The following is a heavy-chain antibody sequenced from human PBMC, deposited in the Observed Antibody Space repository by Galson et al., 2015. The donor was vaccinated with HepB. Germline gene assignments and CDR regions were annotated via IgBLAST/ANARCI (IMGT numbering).Heavy chain of an antibody. CDR1: GDSVSSSGVG. V-gene: IGHV6-1*01. Sequence: CAISGDSVSSSGVGWDWIRQSPSRGLEWLGATYYRSTWHYDYAVSVKSRISLIPDTANNQFSLQLHPVTPEDTAVYYCARGFRNAFDIWGQGTLVTVSS. CDR3: ARGFRNAFDI. J-gene: IGHJ4*02. CDR2: TYYRSTWHY. D-gene: IGHD3-16*01.